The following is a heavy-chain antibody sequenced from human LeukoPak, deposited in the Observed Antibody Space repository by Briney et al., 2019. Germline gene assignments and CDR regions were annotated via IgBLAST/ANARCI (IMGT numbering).Heavy chain of an antibody. V-gene: IGHV3-30*04. J-gene: IGHJ6*04. D-gene: IGHD2-2*03. CDR3: ARDSMDIVVVPAAQNSYYYYYGMDV. CDR2: ISYDGSNK. CDR1: GFTFSSYA. Sequence: GRSLRLSCAASGFTFSSYAMHWVRQAPGKGLEWVAVISYDGSNKYYADSVKGRFTISRDNSKNTLYLQMNSLRAEDTAVYYCARDSMDIVVVPAAQNSYYYYYGMDVWGKGTTVTVSS.